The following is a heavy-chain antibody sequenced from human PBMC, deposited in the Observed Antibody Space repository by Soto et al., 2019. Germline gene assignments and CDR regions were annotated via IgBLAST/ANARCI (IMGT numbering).Heavy chain of an antibody. CDR2: INHSGGT. Sequence: SETLSLTCXVYGGSFSGYYWSWIRQPPGKGLEWIGEINHSGGTNYNPSLKSRVTISVDTSKNQFSLKLSSVTAADTAVYYCARGTMVRGVAPETYYFDYWGQGTLVTVSS. CDR3: ARGTMVRGVAPETYYFDY. CDR1: GGSFSGYY. D-gene: IGHD3-10*01. J-gene: IGHJ4*02. V-gene: IGHV4-34*01.